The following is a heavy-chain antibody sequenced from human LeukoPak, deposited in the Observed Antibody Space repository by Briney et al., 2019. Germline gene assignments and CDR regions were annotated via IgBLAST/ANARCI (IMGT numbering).Heavy chain of an antibody. J-gene: IGHJ4*02. D-gene: IGHD3-22*01. CDR2: ISGSGGST. CDR1: GFIFSSYA. Sequence: PGGSLRLSCAASGFIFSSYAMSWVRQAPGKGLELVSAISGSGGSTYYADSVKGRFTISRDNSKSTLYLQMNSLRAGDTAVYYCARGWDTMTLDSWGQGTLVTASS. V-gene: IGHV3-23*01. CDR3: ARGWDTMTLDS.